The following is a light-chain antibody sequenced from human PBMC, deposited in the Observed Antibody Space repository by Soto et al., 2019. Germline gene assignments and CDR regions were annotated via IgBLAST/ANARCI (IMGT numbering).Light chain of an antibody. Sequence: QGVVAPPPSASGTPRARVTISFSGSSSHIGSNTVNWYQQLPGTAPKLLIYSNNQRPSGVPDRFSGSKSGTSASLAISGLQSEDEADYYCAAWDDSLNALYVFGTGTKVTVL. CDR3: AAWDDSLNALYV. CDR2: SNN. CDR1: SSHIGSNT. V-gene: IGLV1-44*01. J-gene: IGLJ1*01.